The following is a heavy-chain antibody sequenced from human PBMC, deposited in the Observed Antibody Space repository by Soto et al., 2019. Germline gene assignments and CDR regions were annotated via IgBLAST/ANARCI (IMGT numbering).Heavy chain of an antibody. CDR3: ARDLGNWFDP. D-gene: IGHD7-27*01. J-gene: IGHJ5*02. V-gene: IGHV4-31*03. CDR2: IYYSGST. Sequence: PSETLSLTCTVSGCSISSGGYYWTWIRQHPGKGLEWIGYIYYSGSTYYNPSLKSRVTISVDTSKNQFSLKLSSVTAADTAVYYCARDLGNWFDPWGQGTLVTVSS. CDR1: GCSISSGGYY.